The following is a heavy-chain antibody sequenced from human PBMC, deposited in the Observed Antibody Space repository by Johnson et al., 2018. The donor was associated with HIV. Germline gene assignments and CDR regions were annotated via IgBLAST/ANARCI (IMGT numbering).Heavy chain of an antibody. CDR2: IGTAGDT. CDR3: ARELGYSSRAFGAFDI. CDR1: GFTFSNYA. J-gene: IGHJ3*02. D-gene: IGHD6-13*01. Sequence: VQLVESGGGVVQPGRSLRLSCAASGFTFSNYAMHWVRQAPGKGLESVSGIGTAGDTYYPGSVKGRFTISRENAKNSLYLQMNSLRAEDTAMYYCARELGYSSRAFGAFDIWGQGTMVTVSS. V-gene: IGHV3-13*01.